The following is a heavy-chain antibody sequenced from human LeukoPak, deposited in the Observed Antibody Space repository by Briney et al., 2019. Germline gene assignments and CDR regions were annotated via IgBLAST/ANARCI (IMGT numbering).Heavy chain of an antibody. CDR1: EFSVGSNY. CDR2: IRYDGSNK. J-gene: IGHJ4*02. Sequence: GGSLRLSCAASEFSVGSNYMTWVRQAPGKGLEWVAFIRYDGSNKYYADSVKGRFTISRDNSKNTLYLQMNSLSPEDTAIYYCAKSLPLAGRRPFFFDYWGQGTLVTVSS. CDR3: AKSLPLAGRRPFFFDY. V-gene: IGHV3-30*02. D-gene: IGHD6-19*01.